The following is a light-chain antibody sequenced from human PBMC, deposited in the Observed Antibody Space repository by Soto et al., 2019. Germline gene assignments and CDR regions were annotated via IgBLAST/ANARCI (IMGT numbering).Light chain of an antibody. CDR2: AAS. Sequence: DIQMTQSPSSLSASVGDRVTITCRASQSISSYLNWYQQKPGKVPKLLIYAASSLQGGVPSRFSGSGSGTDFTLTISSLQPEDFATYYCQQRFSAPWTFGQGTKVEIK. CDR1: QSISSY. J-gene: IGKJ1*01. CDR3: QQRFSAPWT. V-gene: IGKV1-39*01.